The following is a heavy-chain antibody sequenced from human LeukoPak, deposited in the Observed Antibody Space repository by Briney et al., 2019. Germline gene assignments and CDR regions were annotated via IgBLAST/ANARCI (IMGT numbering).Heavy chain of an antibody. Sequence: SETLSLTCAVYGGSFSGYYWSWIRQPPGKGLEWIGEINHSGSTNYNPSLKSRVTISVDTSKNQFSLKLSSVTAADTAVYYCARGTVVVPAATHPYYFDYWGQGTLVTVSS. D-gene: IGHD2-2*01. V-gene: IGHV4-34*01. CDR3: ARGTVVVPAATHPYYFDY. CDR2: INHSGST. CDR1: GGSFSGYY. J-gene: IGHJ4*02.